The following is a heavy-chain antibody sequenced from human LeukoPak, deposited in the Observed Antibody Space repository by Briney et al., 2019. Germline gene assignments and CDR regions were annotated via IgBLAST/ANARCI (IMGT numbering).Heavy chain of an antibody. Sequence: EASVKVSCKTSGYSFTAYYIHWVRQAPGQGLEWMAWINPNSGDTVSEQKFQGRVSMTYDTSISTAYMELNRLGSDDTAVYYCARDRGGDAFDIWGQGTMVTVSS. J-gene: IGHJ3*02. CDR2: INPNSGDT. D-gene: IGHD3-10*01. CDR3: ARDRGGDAFDI. V-gene: IGHV1-2*02. CDR1: GYSFTAYY.